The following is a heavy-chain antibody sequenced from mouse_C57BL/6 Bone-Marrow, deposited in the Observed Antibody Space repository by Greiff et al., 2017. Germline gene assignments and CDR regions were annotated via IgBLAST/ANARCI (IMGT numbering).Heavy chain of an antibody. V-gene: IGHV5-6*01. CDR1: GFTFSSYG. CDR3: ARLYPAMDY. CDR2: ISSGGSYT. Sequence: EVMLVESGGDLVKPGGSLKLSCAASGFTFSSYGMSWVRQTPDKRLEWVATISSGGSYTYYPDSVKGRFTISRDNAKNTLYLQMSSLKSEDTAMYYSARLYPAMDYWGQGTSVTVSS. J-gene: IGHJ4*01. D-gene: IGHD2-1*01.